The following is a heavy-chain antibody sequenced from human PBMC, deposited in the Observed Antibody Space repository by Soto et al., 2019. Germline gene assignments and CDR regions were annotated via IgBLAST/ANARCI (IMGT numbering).Heavy chain of an antibody. J-gene: IGHJ5*02. CDR3: ARVETAYIHASGDT. V-gene: IGHV4-30-2*01. CDR2: IYHSGST. D-gene: IGHD5-18*01. CDR1: GGSISSGGYS. Sequence: SETLSLTCAVSGGSISSGGYSWSWIRQPPGKGLEWIGYIYHSGSTYYNPSLKSRVTISVDRSKNQFSLKLSSVTAADTAVYYCARVETAYIHASGDTWGQGTLVTVSS.